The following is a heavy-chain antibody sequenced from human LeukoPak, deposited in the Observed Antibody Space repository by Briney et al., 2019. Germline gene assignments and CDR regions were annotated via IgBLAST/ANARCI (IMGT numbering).Heavy chain of an antibody. CDR2: ISGSGGST. J-gene: IGHJ4*02. Sequence: PGGSLRLSCAASGFTFSSYAMSWVRQAPGKGLEWVSAISGSGGSTYYADSVKGRFTISRDNSKNTLYLQMNSLRAEDTAVYYCAKDLIMTTVMACYFDYWGQGTLVTVSS. CDR1: GFTFSSYA. CDR3: AKDLIMTTVMACYFDY. V-gene: IGHV3-23*01. D-gene: IGHD4-17*01.